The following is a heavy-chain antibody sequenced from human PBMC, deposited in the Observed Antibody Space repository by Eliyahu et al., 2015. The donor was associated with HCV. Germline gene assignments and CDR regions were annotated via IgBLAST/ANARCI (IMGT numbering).Heavy chain of an antibody. CDR2: IIPILGIA. CDR1: GGTFXSSYA. J-gene: IGHJ6*02. V-gene: IGHV1-69*04. D-gene: IGHD6-13*01. CDR3: ARDPDSSRAGFYYYGMDV. Sequence: QVQLVQSGAEVKKPGSSVKVSCKASGGTFXSSYAISWVRQAPGQGLEWMGRIIPILGIANYAQKFQGRVTITADKSTSTAYMELSSLRSEDTAVYYCARDPDSSRAGFYYYGMDVWGQGTTVTVSS.